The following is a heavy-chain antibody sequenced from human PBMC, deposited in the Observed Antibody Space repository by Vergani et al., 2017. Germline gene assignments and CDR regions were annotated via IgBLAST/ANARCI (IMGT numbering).Heavy chain of an antibody. CDR1: GFTFSSYA. Sequence: QVQLVESGGGVVQPGRSLRLSCAASGFTFSSYAMHWVRQAPGKGLEWVAVISYDGSNKYYADSVKGRFTISRDNSKNTLYLQMNSLRAEDTAVYYCAIDREHYDFFWGQGTLVTVSS. CDR2: ISYDGSNK. V-gene: IGHV3-30-3*01. CDR3: AIDREHYDFF. D-gene: IGHD3-3*01. J-gene: IGHJ4*02.